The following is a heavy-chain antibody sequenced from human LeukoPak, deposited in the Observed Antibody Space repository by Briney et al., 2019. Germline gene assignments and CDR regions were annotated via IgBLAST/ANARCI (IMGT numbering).Heavy chain of an antibody. CDR1: GDSLSSHF. D-gene: IGHD6-19*01. V-gene: IGHV4-59*08. CDR2: IYGSGST. CDR3: ARNVGWYSHDS. Sequence: SETLSLTCTVSGDSLSSHFWSWIRQPPGKGLKWIGYIYGSGSTNYDPSLKSRVTISEDTSKNHFSLKLTSVTAADTAVHYCARNVGWYSHDSWGQGTLVTVSS. J-gene: IGHJ4*02.